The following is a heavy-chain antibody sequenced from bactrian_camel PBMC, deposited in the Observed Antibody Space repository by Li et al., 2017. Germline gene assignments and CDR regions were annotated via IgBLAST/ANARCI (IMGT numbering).Heavy chain of an antibody. CDR1: TTTYGRYC. CDR2: IDGDGNT. D-gene: IGHD2*01. V-gene: IGHV3S55*01. Sequence: HVQLVESGGGSVQAGDSLRLSCTVAQTTTYGRYCLAWFRQAPGKQREGVAAIDGDGNTEYSESVKGRFTISQGDAKDTLYLQMNSLKPEDTGVYYCALCHQIDVDSWYEDYEYGTGGQGT. CDR3: ALCHQIDVDSWYEDYEYGT. J-gene: IGHJ4*01.